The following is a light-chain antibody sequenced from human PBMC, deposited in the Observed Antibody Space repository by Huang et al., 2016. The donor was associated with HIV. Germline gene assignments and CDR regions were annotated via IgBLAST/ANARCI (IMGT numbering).Light chain of an antibody. CDR2: GAS. V-gene: IGKV3-15*01. CDR3: QQYNNWPRT. CDR1: QYVSSN. Sequence: ERVMTQSPATLSVSLGETATLSCRASQYVSSNLAWYQQKPGQAPRLLIYGASTRVTDIPARFSGSGSVIEFTLTISTLQSEDSAVYYCQQYNNWPRTFGQGTKLEIK. J-gene: IGKJ2*01.